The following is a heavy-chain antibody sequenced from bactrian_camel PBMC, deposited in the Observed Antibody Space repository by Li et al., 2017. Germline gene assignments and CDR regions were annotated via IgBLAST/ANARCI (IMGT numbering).Heavy chain of an antibody. V-gene: IGHV3S40*01. CDR2: IDTGDGST. CDR3: KAEGPFVIAGRSQFCRGGRDKDD. CDR1: GYTFNTY. J-gene: IGHJ4*01. Sequence: DVQLVESGGGSALAGGSVRLSCAASGYTFNTYSWFRQAPGKEREGVAAIDTGDGSTYYLNSVKGRFAISQDNAKDMVYLQMNNLKVEDTAMYYCKAEGPFVIAGRSQFCRGGRDKDDWSQGTQVTVS. D-gene: IGHD6*01.